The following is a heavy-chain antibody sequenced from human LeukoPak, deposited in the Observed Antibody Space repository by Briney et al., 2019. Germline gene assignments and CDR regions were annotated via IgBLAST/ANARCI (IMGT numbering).Heavy chain of an antibody. V-gene: IGHV3-15*07. J-gene: IGHJ6*02. Sequence: GGSLRLSCVASGFTFSNYAMHWVRQAPGKGLEWVGRIKSKTDGGTSEYAAPVKGRITISRDDTKSTLQLNINSRKTEDAAVDYCTAFCRLYGMDVWGQGTPVTVSS. CDR1: GFTFSNYA. CDR3: TAFCRLYGMDV. D-gene: IGHD3-16*01. CDR2: IKSKTDGGTS.